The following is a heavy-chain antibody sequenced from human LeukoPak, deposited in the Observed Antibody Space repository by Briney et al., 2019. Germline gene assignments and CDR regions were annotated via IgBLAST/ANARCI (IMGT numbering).Heavy chain of an antibody. CDR2: INPNSGGT. Sequence: ASVKVSCKASGYTFTGYYMHWVRQAPGQGLEWMAWINPNSGGTYYAQNFHDRITMTRDTSISTAYMELSRLRSDDTAIYYCARANALYCSSTSCLFDYWGQGTLITVSS. CDR1: GYTFTGYY. CDR3: ARANALYCSSTSCLFDY. D-gene: IGHD2-2*01. V-gene: IGHV1-2*02. J-gene: IGHJ4*02.